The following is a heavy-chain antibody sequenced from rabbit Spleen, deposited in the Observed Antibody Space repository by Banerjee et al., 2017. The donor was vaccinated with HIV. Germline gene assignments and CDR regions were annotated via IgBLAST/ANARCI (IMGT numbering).Heavy chain of an antibody. V-gene: IGHV1S45*01. J-gene: IGHJ6*01. D-gene: IGHD8-1*01. Sequence: QEQLVESGGGLVKPEGSLTLTCTASGFSFSSSYYMCWVRQAPGKGPEWIACIDSGSSGFTYFANWTKGRFTISKTSSTTVTLQMTSLTAADTATYFCASDSGTSFSSYGMDLWGPGTLVTVS. CDR3: ASDSGTSFSSYGMDL. CDR1: GFSFSSSYY. CDR2: IDSGSSGFT.